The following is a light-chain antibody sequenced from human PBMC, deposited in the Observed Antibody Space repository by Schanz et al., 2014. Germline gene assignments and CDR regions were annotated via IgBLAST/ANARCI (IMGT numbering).Light chain of an antibody. J-gene: IGKJ1*01. V-gene: IGKV3-15*01. CDR2: GAS. Sequence: EIVMTQSPAILSVSPGERATLSCRASQSVSSNLAWYQQKPGQAPRLLIHGASTRATGIPDRFTGSGAGTDFTLTISGLEPEDFAVYFCQQGRNWPMTFGQGTKVEIK. CDR3: QQGRNWPMT. CDR1: QSVSSN.